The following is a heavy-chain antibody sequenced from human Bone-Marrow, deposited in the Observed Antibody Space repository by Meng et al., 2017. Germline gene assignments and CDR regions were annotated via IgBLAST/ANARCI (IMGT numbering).Heavy chain of an antibody. V-gene: IGHV3-33*08. CDR1: GFAFRTYA. Sequence: GGSLRPSCSASGFAFRTYAMHWVRQAPGKGLEWVAVTWYDGSNKYYADSVKGRFTISRDNSKNTLYLQMNSLRAEDTAVYYCAGDSIVGATDAFDIWGQGTMVTVSS. D-gene: IGHD1-26*01. CDR2: TWYDGSNK. J-gene: IGHJ3*02. CDR3: AGDSIVGATDAFDI.